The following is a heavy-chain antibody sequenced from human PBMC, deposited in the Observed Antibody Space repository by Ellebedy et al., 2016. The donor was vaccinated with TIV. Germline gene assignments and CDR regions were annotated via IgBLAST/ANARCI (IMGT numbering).Heavy chain of an antibody. J-gene: IGHJ4*02. CDR3: ARTYSSYFFDY. CDR2: ISYAGSEV. Sequence: GGSLRLSCAASGFTFSSYGLHWVRQAPGRGLEWVAFISYAGSEVYYADSVKGRFTISRDKSRDTLYLHMNGLRADDTAVYHCARTYSSYFFDYWGQGTLVTVSS. CDR1: GFTFSSYG. D-gene: IGHD2-15*01. V-gene: IGHV3-30*03.